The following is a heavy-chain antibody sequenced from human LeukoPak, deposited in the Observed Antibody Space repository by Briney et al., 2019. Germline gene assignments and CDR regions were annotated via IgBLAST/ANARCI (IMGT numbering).Heavy chain of an antibody. J-gene: IGHJ4*02. CDR3: ARTWSWSNFDH. CDR2: INHSGST. Sequence: SETLSLTCAVYGGSFSGYYWSWLRQPPGKGLEWIGEINHSGSTNYNPSPKSRVTISVDTSKNQFSLKLSSVTAADTAVYYCARTWSWSNFDHWGQGTLVTVSS. D-gene: IGHD6-13*01. CDR1: GGSFSGYY. V-gene: IGHV4-34*01.